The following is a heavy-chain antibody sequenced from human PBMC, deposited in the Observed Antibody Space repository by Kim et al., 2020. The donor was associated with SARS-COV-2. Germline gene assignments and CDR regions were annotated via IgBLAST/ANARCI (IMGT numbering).Heavy chain of an antibody. CDR2: ISYDGSNK. V-gene: IGHV3-30*18. CDR1: GFTFSSYG. CDR3: AKGGARYTKEYYFDY. Sequence: GGSLRLSCAASGFTFSSYGMHWVRQAPGKGLEWVAVISYDGSNKYYADSVKGRFTISRDNSKNTLYLQMNSLRAEDTAVYYCAKGGARYTKEYYFDYWGQGTLVTVSS. J-gene: IGHJ4*02. D-gene: IGHD2-2*02.